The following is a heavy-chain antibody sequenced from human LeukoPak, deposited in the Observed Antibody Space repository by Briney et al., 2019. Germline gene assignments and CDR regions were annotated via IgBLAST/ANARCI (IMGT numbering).Heavy chain of an antibody. CDR3: TTAPPCIEWVLLLLDY. CDR1: GFTFSNAW. CDR2: IKSKTDGGTT. J-gene: IGHJ4*02. D-gene: IGHD5-12*01. Sequence: GGSLRLSCAASGFTFSNAWMSWVRQAPGKGLEWVGRIKSKTDGGTTDYAAHVKGRFTISRDDSKNTLYLQMNSLKTEDTALYYCTTAPPCIEWVLLLLDYWGQGTLVTVFS. V-gene: IGHV3-15*01.